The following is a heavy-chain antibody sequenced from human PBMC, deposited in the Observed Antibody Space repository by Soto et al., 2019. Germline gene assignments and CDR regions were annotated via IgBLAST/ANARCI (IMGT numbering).Heavy chain of an antibody. J-gene: IGHJ4*02. CDR3: ERSDSSSPAFDY. D-gene: IGHD6-6*01. V-gene: IGHV3-33*01. Sequence: GVSMRVSRAAAWVTFGNYGMHRIRKTTGKGLEWVAVIWYDGSNKYYADSVKGRFTISRDNSKNTLYLQMNSLRAEDTAVYYCERSDSSSPAFDYLGQGSLVTVSS. CDR1: WVTFGNYG. CDR2: IWYDGSNK.